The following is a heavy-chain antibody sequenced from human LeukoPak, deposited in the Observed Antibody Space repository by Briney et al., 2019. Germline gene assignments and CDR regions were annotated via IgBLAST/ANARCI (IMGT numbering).Heavy chain of an antibody. D-gene: IGHD3-3*01. J-gene: IGHJ6*02. CDR2: ISYDGSNK. V-gene: IGHV3-30-3*01. CDR3: ARGFLEWLSGYGMDV. CDR1: GFTFSTYA. Sequence: GRSLRLSCAASGFTFSTYAMHWVRQAPGKGLEWVAVISYDGSNKYYADSVKGRFTISRDNSKNTLYLQMNSLRAEDTAVYYCARGFLEWLSGYGMDVWGQGTTVTASS.